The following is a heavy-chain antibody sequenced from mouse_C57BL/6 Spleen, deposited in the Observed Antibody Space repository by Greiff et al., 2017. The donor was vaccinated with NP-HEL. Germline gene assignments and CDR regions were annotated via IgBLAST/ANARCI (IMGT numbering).Heavy chain of an antibody. J-gene: IGHJ3*01. CDR1: GYTFTSYW. Sequence: QVQLQQSGAELVMPGASVKLSCKASGYTFTSYWMHWVKQRPGQGLEWIGEIDPSDSYTNYNQKFKGKSTLTVDKSSSTAYMQLSSLTSEDSAVYYCARSRGYGYDLAYWGQGTLVTVSA. CDR3: ARSRGYGYDLAY. D-gene: IGHD2-2*01. V-gene: IGHV1-69*01. CDR2: IDPSDSYT.